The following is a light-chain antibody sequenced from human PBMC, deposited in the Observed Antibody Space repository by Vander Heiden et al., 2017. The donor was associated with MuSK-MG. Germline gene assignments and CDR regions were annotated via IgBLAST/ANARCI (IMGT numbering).Light chain of an antibody. CDR2: WAS. CDR1: QSVLYSSNNKNY. J-gene: IGKJ4*01. Sequence: DCAMSQFGSALSLSLGERATINCKSSQSVLYSSNNKNYLAWYQQKPGQPPKLLIYWASTREFRVPDGSRGHASATPFTLTVSSLLAEDVAVYYIQQYDSTPITFGGGTRLEIK. CDR3: QQYDSTPIT. V-gene: IGKV4-1*01.